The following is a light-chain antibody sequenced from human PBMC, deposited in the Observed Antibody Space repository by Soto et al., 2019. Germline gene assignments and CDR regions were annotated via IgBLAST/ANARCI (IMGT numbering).Light chain of an antibody. Sequence: DIQMNQSPSTLSASVGDRVTITCRARQTFSSWLAWYQQKPVKAPKLLIYDVSSLESGVPSRFSGSGSGTEFTLTISSLQPDDFATYYCQQYYSYSRTFGQGTKVEVK. J-gene: IGKJ1*01. CDR2: DVS. CDR3: QQYYSYSRT. CDR1: QTFSSW. V-gene: IGKV1-5*01.